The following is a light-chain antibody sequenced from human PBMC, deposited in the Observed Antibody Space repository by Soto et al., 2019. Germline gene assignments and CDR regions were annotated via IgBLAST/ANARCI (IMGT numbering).Light chain of an antibody. V-gene: IGKV3-15*01. CDR2: GAT. J-gene: IGKJ5*01. Sequence: VMSQSPPTVSVSPGERAILSCRASQSVSILLAWYQQKPGQAPRLLIHGATTRATGIPARFSGSGSGTEFTLTINSLEPEDSAVYYCQQRSNWPSIPFAQGTRLEIK. CDR3: QQRSNWPSIP. CDR1: QSVSIL.